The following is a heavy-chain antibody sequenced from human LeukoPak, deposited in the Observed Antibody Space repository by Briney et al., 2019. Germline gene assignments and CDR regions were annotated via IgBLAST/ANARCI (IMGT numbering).Heavy chain of an antibody. CDR3: ARDSYDFWSGNDAFDI. CDR1: GFTFSDYY. V-gene: IGHV3-11*04. D-gene: IGHD3-3*01. J-gene: IGHJ3*02. Sequence: GGSLRLSCAASGFTFSDYYMSWIRQAPGKGLEWVSYISSSGSTIYYADSVKGRFTISRDNAKNSLYLQMNSLRAEDTAVYYCARDSYDFWSGNDAFDIWGQGTMVTVSS. CDR2: ISSSGSTI.